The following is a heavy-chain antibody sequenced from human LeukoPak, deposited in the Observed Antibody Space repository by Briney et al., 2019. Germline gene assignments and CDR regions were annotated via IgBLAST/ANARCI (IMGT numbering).Heavy chain of an antibody. Sequence: ASVKVSCRASGYSFTSNYIHWVRQAPGQGLEWMGMIYPRDGSTSYAQRFQDRVTVTRDTSTSTVHMELSGLRSEDTAVYYCARDQEGFDYWGQGTLVTVSS. CDR1: GYSFTSNY. CDR2: IYPRDGST. V-gene: IGHV1-46*01. CDR3: ARDQEGFDY. J-gene: IGHJ4*02.